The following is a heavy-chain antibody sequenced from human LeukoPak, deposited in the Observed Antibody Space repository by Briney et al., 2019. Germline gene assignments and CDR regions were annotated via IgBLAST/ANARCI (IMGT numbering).Heavy chain of an antibody. Sequence: ASVKVSCRASGYSFTSNYIHWVRQAPGQGLEWMGMIYPRDGSTSYAQRFQDRVTVTRDTSTSTVHMELSGLRSEDTAVYYCARDQEGFDYWGQGTLVTVSS. CDR1: GYSFTSNY. CDR2: IYPRDGST. V-gene: IGHV1-46*01. CDR3: ARDQEGFDY. J-gene: IGHJ4*02.